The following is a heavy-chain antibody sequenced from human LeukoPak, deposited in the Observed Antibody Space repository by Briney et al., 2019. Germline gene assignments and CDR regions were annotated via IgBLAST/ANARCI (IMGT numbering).Heavy chain of an antibody. V-gene: IGHV3-7*05. J-gene: IGHJ6*02. Sequence: EGSLRLSCAAYGFTFSTYWMSWVRQAPGKGLEWVASIKQDGSKKYYVDSVKGRFTISRDNSWNSLYLQMNSLRAEDTAVYYCTRDRRYYYGMDVWGQGTTVTVSS. CDR1: GFTFSTYW. CDR2: IKQDGSKK. CDR3: TRDRRYYYGMDV.